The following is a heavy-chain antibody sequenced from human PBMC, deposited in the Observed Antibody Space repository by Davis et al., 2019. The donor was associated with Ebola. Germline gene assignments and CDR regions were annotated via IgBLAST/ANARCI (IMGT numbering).Heavy chain of an antibody. CDR1: GFDFSDYS. J-gene: IGHJ3*02. V-gene: IGHV3-23*01. Sequence: GESLKISCAASGFDFSDYSMTWVRQAPGKGLEWVSTLGTSADTYYADSVKGRFTISRDNSKNTLYLQMNGLRVEDTAIYYCAKDTSNIWFDIWGQGTMVTVSS. CDR2: LGTSADT. CDR3: AKDTSNIWFDI. D-gene: IGHD1-26*01.